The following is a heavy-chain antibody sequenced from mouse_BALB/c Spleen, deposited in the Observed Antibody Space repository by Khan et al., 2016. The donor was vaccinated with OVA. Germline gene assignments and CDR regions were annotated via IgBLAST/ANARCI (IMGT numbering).Heavy chain of an antibody. D-gene: IGHD1-1*01. Sequence: VQLKQSGPGLVKPSQSLSLTCTVTGYSITSDYAWNWIRQFPGNKLEWMGHISYSGNTKYNPSLKSRISITRDTSKNQFFLQLNSVTTEDTATYYCARIYGGDFDYWGHGTTLTVSS. V-gene: IGHV3-2*02. J-gene: IGHJ2*01. CDR2: ISYSGNT. CDR1: GYSITSDYA. CDR3: ARIYGGDFDY.